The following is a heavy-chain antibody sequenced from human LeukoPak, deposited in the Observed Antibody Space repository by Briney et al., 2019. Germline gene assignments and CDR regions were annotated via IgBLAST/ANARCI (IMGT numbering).Heavy chain of an antibody. J-gene: IGHJ5*02. CDR2: ISSSSSYI. Sequence: GGSLRLSCAASGFTFSSYSMNWVRQAPGKGLEWVSSISSSSSYIYYADSMKGRFTISRDNAKNSLFLQMNSLRAGDTAVYYCARVEEAAAFNPWGQGTLVTVSS. D-gene: IGHD6-13*01. CDR1: GFTFSSYS. CDR3: ARVEEAAAFNP. V-gene: IGHV3-21*01.